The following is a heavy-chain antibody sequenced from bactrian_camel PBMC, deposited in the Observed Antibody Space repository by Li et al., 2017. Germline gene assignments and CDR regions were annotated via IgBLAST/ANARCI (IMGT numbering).Heavy chain of an antibody. V-gene: IGHV3S1*01. D-gene: IGHD4*01. CDR2: IYSGAGST. CDR1: GNTGTARC. Sequence: HVQLVESGGGSVQAGESLRISCSLSGNTGTARCMAWFRQAPGKKREGVAAIYSGAGSTFYADSVKGRFTISHDNAKNTLYLQMNSLKPEDTAMYYCAADCFAGTTIAPVDSGVWGQGTQVTVS. CDR3: AADCFAGTTIAPVDSGV. J-gene: IGHJ6*01.